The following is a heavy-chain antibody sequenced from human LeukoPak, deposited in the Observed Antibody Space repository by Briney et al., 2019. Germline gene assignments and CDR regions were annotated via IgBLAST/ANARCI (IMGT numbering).Heavy chain of an antibody. CDR1: GGSISSSSYY. CDR2: IYYSGST. CDR3: VADCSGGSCYHYYYYGMDV. J-gene: IGHJ6*02. V-gene: IGHV4-39*01. D-gene: IGHD2-15*01. Sequence: PSETLSLTCTVSGGSISSSSYYWGWIRQPPGKGLEWIGSIYYSGSTYYNPSLKSRVTISVDTSKNQFSLKLSSVTAADTAVYYCVADCSGGSCYHYYYYGMDVWGQGTTVTVSS.